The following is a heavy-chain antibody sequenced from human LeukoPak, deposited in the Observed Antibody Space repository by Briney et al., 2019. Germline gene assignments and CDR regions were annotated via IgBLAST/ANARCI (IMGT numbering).Heavy chain of an antibody. CDR1: GYTFTGYY. CDR2: INPNCGGT. V-gene: IGHV1-2*02. CDR3: ASVARGGGRITMVRGDSDAFDI. D-gene: IGHD3-10*01. J-gene: IGHJ3*02. Sequence: ASVKVSCKASGYTFTGYYMHWVRQAPGQGLEWMGWINPNCGGTNYAQKFQGRVTMTRDTSISTAYMELSRLRSDDTAVYYCASVARGGGRITMVRGDSDAFDIWGQGTMVTVSS.